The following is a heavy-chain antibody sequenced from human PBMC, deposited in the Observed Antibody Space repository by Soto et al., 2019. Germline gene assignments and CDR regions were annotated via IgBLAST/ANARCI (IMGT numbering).Heavy chain of an antibody. CDR2: ISGSGGTI. CDR1: GFAFSNYG. J-gene: IGHJ2*01. V-gene: IGHV3-23*01. Sequence: EVQLLESGGGLEQPGGSLRLSCAASGFAFSNYGMTWVRQPPGRGLEWVSAISGSGGTIYYADSVKGRFTISRDNSKNTLYLQMNRMRAEDTAVYYCARVGTTGHWYFDLWGRGTLVTVSS. D-gene: IGHD1-1*01. CDR3: ARVGTTGHWYFDL.